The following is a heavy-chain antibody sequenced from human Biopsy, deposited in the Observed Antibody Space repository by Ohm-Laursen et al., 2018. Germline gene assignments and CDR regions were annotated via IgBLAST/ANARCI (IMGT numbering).Heavy chain of an antibody. CDR3: GNEIYGRDY. V-gene: IGHV4-34*08. D-gene: IGHD4-17*01. J-gene: IGHJ4*02. CDR1: GATSSDYY. CDR2: IDRSGNT. Sequence: SDTLSLTCVVYGATSSDYYWSWIRQPPGKGLEWLGQIDRSGNTNYNPSLKGRLTISANTSKNHFSLKLTSVTAADTAVYFCGNEIYGRDYWGQGALVTVSS.